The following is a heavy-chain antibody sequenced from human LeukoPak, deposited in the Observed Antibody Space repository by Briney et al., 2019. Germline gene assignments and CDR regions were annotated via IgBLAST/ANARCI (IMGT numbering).Heavy chain of an antibody. CDR3: ARAAGSLYYYYGMDV. J-gene: IGHJ6*04. Sequence: SGTLFLTCAVSGGSISSGGYSWSWIRQPPGKGLEWIGYIYHSGSTYYNPSLKSRVTISVDRSKNQFSLKLSSVTAADTAVYYCARAAGSLYYYYGMDVWGKGTTVTVSS. V-gene: IGHV4-30-2*01. CDR1: GGSISSGGYS. CDR2: IYHSGST.